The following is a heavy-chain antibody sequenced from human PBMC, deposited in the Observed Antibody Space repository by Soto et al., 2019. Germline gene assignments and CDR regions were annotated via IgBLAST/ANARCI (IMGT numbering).Heavy chain of an antibody. Sequence: GGSLRLSCAASGFTFSSYGMHWVRQAPGKGLEWVAVISYDGSNKYYADSVKGRFTISRDNSKNTLYLQMNSLRAEDTAVYYCAKATEQWLALWGPWFDPWGQGTLVTVLL. D-gene: IGHD6-19*01. CDR2: ISYDGSNK. V-gene: IGHV3-30*18. CDR3: AKATEQWLALWGPWFDP. CDR1: GFTFSSYG. J-gene: IGHJ5*02.